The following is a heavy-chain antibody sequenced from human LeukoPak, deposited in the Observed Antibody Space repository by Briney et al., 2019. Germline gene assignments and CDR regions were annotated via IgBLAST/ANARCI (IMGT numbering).Heavy chain of an antibody. CDR3: ARAARLSIAAIYYMDV. J-gene: IGHJ6*03. CDR1: GYTFTNYD. D-gene: IGHD6-13*01. CDR2: INPNSGGT. V-gene: IGHV1-2*02. Sequence: GASVKVSCKASGYTFTNYDVNWVRQATGQGLEWMGWINPNSGGTNYAQKFQGRVTMTRDTSISTAYMELSRLRSDDTAVYYCARAARLSIAAIYYMDVWGKGTTVTVSS.